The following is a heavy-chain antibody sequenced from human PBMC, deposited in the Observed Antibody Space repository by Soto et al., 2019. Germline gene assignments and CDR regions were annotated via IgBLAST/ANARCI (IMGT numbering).Heavy chain of an antibody. CDR3: ASSYYGSGSQFDY. Sequence: QVQLQQWGAGLLKPSETLSLTCAVYGGSFSGYYWSWIRQPPGKGLEWIGEINHSGSTNYNPSLKSRVTISVDTSKNQFSLKLSSVTAADTAVYYCASSYYGSGSQFDYWGQGTLVTVSS. CDR2: INHSGST. V-gene: IGHV4-34*01. D-gene: IGHD3-10*01. J-gene: IGHJ4*02. CDR1: GGSFSGYY.